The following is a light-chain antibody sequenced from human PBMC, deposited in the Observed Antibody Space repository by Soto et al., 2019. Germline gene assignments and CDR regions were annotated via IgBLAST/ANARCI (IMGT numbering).Light chain of an antibody. Sequence: QAVVTQPPSASGTPGQTVTISCSGSSSNIGSNTVNWYQHLPGTAPKLLIYDNDQRPSGVPDRFSGSKSGTSASLAISGLQSEDEADYYCSSYTSISTLYVFGTGTKLTVL. V-gene: IGLV1-44*01. CDR1: SSNIGSNT. CDR3: SSYTSISTLYV. CDR2: DND. J-gene: IGLJ1*01.